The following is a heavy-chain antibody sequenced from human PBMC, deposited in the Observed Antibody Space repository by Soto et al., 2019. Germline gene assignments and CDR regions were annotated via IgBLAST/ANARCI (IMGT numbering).Heavy chain of an antibody. Sequence: ASVKVSCKASDYTFTSYGIIWVRQAPGQGLEWIGWISVYNGNTNYAQKFRGRVTMTTDISTTTAYMEMRSLRSDDTAVYYFARSGSSWNLREFDYWGQGTLVTVSS. CDR2: ISVYNGNT. V-gene: IGHV1-18*01. CDR1: DYTFTSYG. J-gene: IGHJ4*02. CDR3: ARSGSSWNLREFDY. D-gene: IGHD6-13*01.